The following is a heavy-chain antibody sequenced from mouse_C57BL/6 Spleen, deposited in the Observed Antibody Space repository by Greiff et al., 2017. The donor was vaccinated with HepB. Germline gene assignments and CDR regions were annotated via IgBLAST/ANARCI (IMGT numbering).Heavy chain of an antibody. CDR2: ISDGGSYT. Sequence: EVNLVESGGGLVKPGGSLKLSCAASGFTFSSYAMSWVRQTPEKRLEWVATISDGGSYTYYPDNVKGRFTISRDNAKNNLYLQMSHLKSEDTAMYYCARYDYDLDYWGQGTTLTVSS. D-gene: IGHD2-4*01. J-gene: IGHJ2*01. CDR1: GFTFSSYA. CDR3: ARYDYDLDY. V-gene: IGHV5-4*03.